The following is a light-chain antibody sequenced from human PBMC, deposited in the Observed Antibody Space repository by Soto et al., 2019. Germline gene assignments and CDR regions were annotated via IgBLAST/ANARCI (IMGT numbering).Light chain of an antibody. CDR3: CSYASSSTLI. V-gene: IGLV2-23*02. CDR1: SSDVGRYNL. Sequence: QSVLTQPASVSGSPGQSITISCTGTSSDVGRYNLVSWYQQYPGKVPKLMIYEVTKRPPGASDRFSGSKSGNTASLTISGLQAEDEADYYCCSYASSSTLIFGGGTKLTVL. CDR2: EVT. J-gene: IGLJ2*01.